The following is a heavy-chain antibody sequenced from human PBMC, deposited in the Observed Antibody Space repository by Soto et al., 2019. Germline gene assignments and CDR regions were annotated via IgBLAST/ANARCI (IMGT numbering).Heavy chain of an antibody. D-gene: IGHD4-17*01. J-gene: IGHJ6*03. CDR2: INPNSGGT. Sequence: GASVKVSCKASGYTFTGYYMHWVRQAPGQGLEWMGWINPNSGGTNYAQKFQGWVTMTRDTSISTAYMELSRLRSDDTAVYYCARAYGVGYYYYMDVWGKGTTVIVSS. CDR3: ARAYGVGYYYYMDV. V-gene: IGHV1-2*04. CDR1: GYTFTGYY.